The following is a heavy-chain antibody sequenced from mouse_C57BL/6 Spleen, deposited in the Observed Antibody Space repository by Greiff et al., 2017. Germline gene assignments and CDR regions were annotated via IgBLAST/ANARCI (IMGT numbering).Heavy chain of an antibody. CDR2: IWRGGST. CDR1: GFSLTSYG. V-gene: IGHV2-5*01. D-gene: IGHD2-1*01. J-gene: IGHJ2*01. CDR3: AKNYYGNLYYFDD. Sequence: QVQLKQSGPGLVQPSQSLSITCTVSGFSLTSYGVHWVRQSPGKGLEWLGVIWRGGSTDYNAAFMSRLSITKDNSKSQVFFKMSSLQADDTAIYYWAKNYYGNLYYFDDWGQGTTLTVSS.